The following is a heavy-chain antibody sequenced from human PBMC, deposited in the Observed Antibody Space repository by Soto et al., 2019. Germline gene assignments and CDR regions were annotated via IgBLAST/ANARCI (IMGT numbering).Heavy chain of an antibody. CDR3: AFLTGATGAFDI. D-gene: IGHD1-26*01. CDR2: IDPTDSDT. J-gene: IGHJ3*02. Sequence: GESLKISCKGSGYSFTTYWISWVRQMPGKGLEWMGRIDPTDSDTYYSPSFQGHVTISADKSISTAYLQWSSLKASDTAMYHCAFLTGATGAFDIWGQGTMVTVSS. V-gene: IGHV5-10-1*01. CDR1: GYSFTTYW.